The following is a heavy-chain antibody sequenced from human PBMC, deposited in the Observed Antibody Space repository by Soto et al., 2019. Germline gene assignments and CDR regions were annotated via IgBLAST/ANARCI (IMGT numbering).Heavy chain of an antibody. D-gene: IGHD3-10*01. V-gene: IGHV4-61*01. CDR2: IYYSGST. Sequence: PSETLSLTCTVSGGSVSSGSYYWSWIRQPPGKGLEWIGYIYYSGSTNYNPSLKSRVTISVDTSKNQFSLKLSSVTAADTAVYYCARDAYGSGSYFDYWGQGTLVTVS. CDR1: GGSVSSGSYY. CDR3: ARDAYGSGSYFDY. J-gene: IGHJ4*02.